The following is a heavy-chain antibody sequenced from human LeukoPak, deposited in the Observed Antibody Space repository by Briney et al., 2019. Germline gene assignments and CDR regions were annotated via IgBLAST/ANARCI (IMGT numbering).Heavy chain of an antibody. CDR2: ISSSSSYI. V-gene: IGHV3-21*01. D-gene: IGHD3-22*01. J-gene: IGHJ4*02. Sequence: GGSLRLSCAASGFTFSSYSMNWVRQAPGKGLEWVSSISSSSSYIYYADSVKGRFTISRDNAKNSLYLQMNSLRAEDTAVYYCVRAYSSGYYYKYFDYWGQGTLVTVSS. CDR3: VRAYSSGYYYKYFDY. CDR1: GFTFSSYS.